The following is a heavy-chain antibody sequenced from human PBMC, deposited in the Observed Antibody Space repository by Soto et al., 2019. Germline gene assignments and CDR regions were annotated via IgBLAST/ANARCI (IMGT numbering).Heavy chain of an antibody. D-gene: IGHD6-19*01. CDR1: GFSLSTSGMC. V-gene: IGHV2-70*11. CDR2: IDWDDDK. J-gene: IGHJ3*02. Sequence: SGPTLVNPTQTLTLTCTFSGFSLSTSGMCVSWIRQPPGKALEWLARIDWDDDKYYSTSLKTRLTISKDTSKNQVVLTMTNMDPVDTATYYCARYSSGPVLLDAFAIWGQGTIVTVSS. CDR3: ARYSSGPVLLDAFAI.